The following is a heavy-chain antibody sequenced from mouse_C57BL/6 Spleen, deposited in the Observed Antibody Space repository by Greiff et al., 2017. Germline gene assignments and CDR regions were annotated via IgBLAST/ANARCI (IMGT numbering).Heavy chain of an antibody. CDR1: GYTFTSYW. V-gene: IGHV1-53*01. Sequence: QVQLQQPGTVLVKPGASVKLSCKASGYTFTSYWMHWVKQRPGQGLEWIGDVNPRNGGTNYNEKFKSKATLTVDTSSSTAYMQLSSLTSEDSAVYYCAREGGSSRAWFAYWGQGTLVTVSA. CDR2: VNPRNGGT. J-gene: IGHJ3*01. CDR3: AREGGSSRAWFAY. D-gene: IGHD1-1*01.